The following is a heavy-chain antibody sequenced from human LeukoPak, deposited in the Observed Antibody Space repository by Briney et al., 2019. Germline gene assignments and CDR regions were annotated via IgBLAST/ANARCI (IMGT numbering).Heavy chain of an antibody. J-gene: IGHJ4*02. V-gene: IGHV4-34*01. CDR3: ARRDTDCVGDCYLNY. CDR1: GGSFSGYY. Sequence: TSETLSLTCAVYGGSFSGYYWNWIRQPPGKGLEWIGEINHSGSANYNPSLKSRVAISVDTSKNQFFLKVNSVTAADTAVYYCARRDTDCVGDCYLNYWGRGNMVTVS. CDR2: INHSGSA. D-gene: IGHD2-21*02.